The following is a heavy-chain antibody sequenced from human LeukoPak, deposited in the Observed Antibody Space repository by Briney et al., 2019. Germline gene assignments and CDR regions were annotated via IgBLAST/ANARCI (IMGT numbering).Heavy chain of an antibody. V-gene: IGHV3-30*02. CDR1: GFTFSSYD. CDR2: IRYDGSNK. D-gene: IGHD2-2*01. Sequence: GGSLRLSCAASGFTFSSYDMHWVRQAPGKGLEWVAFIRYDGSNKYYADSVKGRFTISRDNSKNTLYLQMNSLRAEDTAVYYCAKGARYCSSTSCYSLSDYWGQGTLVTVSS. J-gene: IGHJ4*02. CDR3: AKGARYCSSTSCYSLSDY.